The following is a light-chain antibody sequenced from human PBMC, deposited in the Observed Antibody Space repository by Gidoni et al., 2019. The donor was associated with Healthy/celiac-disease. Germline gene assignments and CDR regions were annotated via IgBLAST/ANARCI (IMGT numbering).Light chain of an antibody. Sequence: EIVLTQSPGTLSLSPGERATLSCRASPSVSSSYLAWYQQKPGQAPRLLIYGASSRATGIPDRFSGSGSGTDFTLTISRLEPEDFAVYYCQQYGSSPVTFGQGTKLEIK. CDR3: QQYGSSPVT. V-gene: IGKV3-20*01. CDR1: PSVSSSY. J-gene: IGKJ2*01. CDR2: GAS.